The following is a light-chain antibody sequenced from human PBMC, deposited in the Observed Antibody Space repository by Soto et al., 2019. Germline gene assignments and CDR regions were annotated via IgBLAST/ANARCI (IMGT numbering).Light chain of an antibody. Sequence: IVLTQFPGTLSLSPGDGATLSCRARQTIXSTCAAWYQQKPGQAPRLLXAHASTMATGSPDRLSGSGSATDFSLTIRRLEPEYFAVYYCQQYGSSPWTFGQGTKVDIK. V-gene: IGKV3-20*01. CDR2: HAS. J-gene: IGKJ1*01. CDR3: QQYGSSPWT. CDR1: QTIXSTC.